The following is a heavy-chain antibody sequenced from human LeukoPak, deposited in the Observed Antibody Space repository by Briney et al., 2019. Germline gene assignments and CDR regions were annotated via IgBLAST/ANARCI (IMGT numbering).Heavy chain of an antibody. Sequence: GGPLRLSCAASGFTFSSYAMHWVRQAPGKGLEWVAVISYDGSNKYYADSVKGRFTIPRDNSKNTLYLQMNSLRAEDTAVYYCARERINCSSTSCYTEFDYWGQGTLVTVSS. CDR3: ARERINCSSTSCYTEFDY. V-gene: IGHV3-30-3*01. J-gene: IGHJ4*02. D-gene: IGHD2-2*02. CDR2: ISYDGSNK. CDR1: GFTFSSYA.